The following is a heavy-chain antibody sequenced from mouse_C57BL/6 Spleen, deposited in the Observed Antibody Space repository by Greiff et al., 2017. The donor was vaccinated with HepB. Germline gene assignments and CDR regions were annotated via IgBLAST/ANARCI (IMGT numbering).Heavy chain of an antibody. Sequence: EVQLVESGPGLVKPSQSLSLTCSVTGYSITSGYYWNWIRQFPGNKLEWMGYISYDGSNNYNPSLKNRISITRDTSKNQFFLKLNSVTTEDTATYYCAREGYYYGSRGYYFDYWGQGTTLTVSS. D-gene: IGHD1-1*01. CDR3: AREGYYYGSRGYYFDY. CDR1: GYSITSGYY. V-gene: IGHV3-6*01. CDR2: ISYDGSN. J-gene: IGHJ2*01.